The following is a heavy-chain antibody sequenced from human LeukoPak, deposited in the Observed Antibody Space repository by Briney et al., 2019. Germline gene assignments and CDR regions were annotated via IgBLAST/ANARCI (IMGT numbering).Heavy chain of an antibody. CDR2: IYRGGDT. J-gene: IGHJ3*02. CDR1: GFTVSYNY. V-gene: IGHV3-53*01. CDR3: AKGNYGSGSLYIGDAFDI. D-gene: IGHD3-10*01. Sequence: QPGGSLRLSCAASGFTVSYNYMSWVRQTPGKGLERVSSIYRGGDTYYTDSVKGRFTISRDNSDNTLYLQMNSLRAEDTALYYCAKGNYGSGSLYIGDAFDIWGQGTMVTISS.